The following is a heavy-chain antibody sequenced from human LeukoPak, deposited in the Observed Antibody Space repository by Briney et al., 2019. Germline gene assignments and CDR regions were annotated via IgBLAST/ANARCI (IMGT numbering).Heavy chain of an antibody. CDR3: AREVIVGATGYYYYGMDV. CDR1: GASVSSGSYF. Sequence: SETLSLTCTVSGASVSSGSYFWTWLRQPPGKGLEWIGYVYYSGSTNYNPSLKSRVTISVDTSKNQFSLKVSSVTAADTAVYYCAREVIVGATGYYYYGMDVWGQGTTVTVSS. J-gene: IGHJ6*02. D-gene: IGHD1-26*01. V-gene: IGHV4-61*01. CDR2: VYYSGST.